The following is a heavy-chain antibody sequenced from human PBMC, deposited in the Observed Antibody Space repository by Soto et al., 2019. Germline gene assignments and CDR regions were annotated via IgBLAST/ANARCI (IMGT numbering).Heavy chain of an antibody. Sequence: ASETLSLTCTVSGGSVSSDTHYWSWIRQPPGKRLEWIGFIYSSGSTNYNPSLKSRVTISVDTSKNQFSLKLSSVTAADTAVYYCARGATYYYGSGSLPVGYYFDYWGQGTLVTVSS. J-gene: IGHJ4*02. D-gene: IGHD3-10*01. CDR1: GGSVSSDTHY. CDR3: ARGATYYYGSGSLPVGYYFDY. V-gene: IGHV4-61*01. CDR2: IYSSGST.